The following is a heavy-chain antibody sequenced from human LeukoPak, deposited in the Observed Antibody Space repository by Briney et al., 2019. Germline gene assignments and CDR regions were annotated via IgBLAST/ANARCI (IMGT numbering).Heavy chain of an antibody. J-gene: IGHJ4*02. CDR1: GYTFTGYY. Sequence: ASVKVSCKASGYTFTGYYMHWVRQAPGQGLEWMGWINPNSGGTNYAQKFQGRVTMTRDTSISTAYMELSRLRSDDTAVYYCARDYIVVVPAAMRGFDYWGQGTLVTVSS. CDR3: ARDYIVVVPAAMRGFDY. V-gene: IGHV1-2*02. D-gene: IGHD2-2*01. CDR2: INPNSGGT.